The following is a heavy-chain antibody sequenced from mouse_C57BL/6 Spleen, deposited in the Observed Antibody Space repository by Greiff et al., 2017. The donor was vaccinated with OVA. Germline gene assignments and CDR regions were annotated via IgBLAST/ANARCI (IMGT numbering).Heavy chain of an antibody. CDR1: GYTFTSYW. V-gene: IGHV1-55*01. CDR2: ICPGSGST. Sequence: VKLQQPGAELVKPGASVKMSCKASGYTFTSYWITWVKQRPGQGLEWIGDICPGSGSTNYNEKFKSKATLTVDTSANTAYMQLSSLTSEDSAVYYGARGCYASCPWFAYWGQGTMVTVSA. CDR3: ARGCYASCPWFAY. J-gene: IGHJ3*01. D-gene: IGHD1-1*01.